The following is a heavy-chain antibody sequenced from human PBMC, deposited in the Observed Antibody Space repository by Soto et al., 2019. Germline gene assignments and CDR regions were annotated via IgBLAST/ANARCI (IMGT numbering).Heavy chain of an antibody. D-gene: IGHD3-3*01. CDR3: ARPIYDFWSAYYVSGMDV. CDR1: GYSFTSYW. Sequence: GESLKISCKGSGYSFTSYWISWVRQMPGKGLEWMGRIDPSDSYTNYSPSFQGHVTISADKSISTAYLQWSSLKASDTAMYYCARPIYDFWSAYYVSGMDVWGQGTTVTVSS. J-gene: IGHJ6*02. V-gene: IGHV5-10-1*01. CDR2: IDPSDSYT.